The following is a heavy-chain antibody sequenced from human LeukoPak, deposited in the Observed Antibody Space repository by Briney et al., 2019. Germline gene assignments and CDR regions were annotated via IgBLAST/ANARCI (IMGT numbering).Heavy chain of an antibody. CDR3: AKALRKTGYGGYYYYGMDV. D-gene: IGHD3-9*01. V-gene: IGHV3-23*01. CDR2: ISGSGGST. Sequence: GGSLRLSCAASGFTFSSYAMSWVRQAPGKGLERVSAISGSGGSTYYADSVKGRFTISRDNSKNTLYLQMNSLRAEDTAVYYCAKALRKTGYGGYYYYGMDVWGQGTTVTVSS. CDR1: GFTFSSYA. J-gene: IGHJ6*02.